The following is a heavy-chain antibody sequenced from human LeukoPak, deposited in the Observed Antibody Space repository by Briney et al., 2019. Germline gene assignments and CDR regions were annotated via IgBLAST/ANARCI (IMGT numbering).Heavy chain of an antibody. V-gene: IGHV1-2*02. Sequence: GASVKVSCKASGYTFTCYYMHWVGQAPGQGLEWMGWINPNSGGTNYAQKFQGRVTMTRDTSISTAYMELSRLRSDDTAVYYCARDPNPPYDFWSGYPTNYFDYWGQGTLVTVSS. CDR3: ARDPNPPYDFWSGYPTNYFDY. J-gene: IGHJ4*02. D-gene: IGHD3-3*01. CDR1: GYTFTCYY. CDR2: INPNSGGT.